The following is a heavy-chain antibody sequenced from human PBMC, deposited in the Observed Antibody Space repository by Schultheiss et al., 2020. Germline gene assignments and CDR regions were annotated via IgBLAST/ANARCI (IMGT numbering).Heavy chain of an antibody. D-gene: IGHD6-13*01. CDR1: GFTFDDYA. CDR2: ISWNSGSI. J-gene: IGHJ5*02. CDR3: ARGAGRQQLVDNWFDP. V-gene: IGHV3-9*01. Sequence: GGSLRLSCAASGFTFDDYAMHWVRQAPGKGLEWVSGISWNSGSIGYADSVKGRFTISRDNAKNSLYLQMNSLRAEDTAVYYCARGAGRQQLVDNWFDPWGQGTLVTVSS.